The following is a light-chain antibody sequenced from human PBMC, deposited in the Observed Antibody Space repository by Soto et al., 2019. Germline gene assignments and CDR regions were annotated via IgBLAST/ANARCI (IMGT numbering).Light chain of an antibody. CDR3: VAWDDILSGRV. J-gene: IGLJ3*02. CDR1: SSNIEKNY. CDR2: RNS. V-gene: IGLV1-47*01. Sequence: QLVLTQPPSASGTPGQRVTISCSGSSSNIEKNYAYWYQQVPGSAPKVLIYRNSERPSGVPDRFSGSKSGTSAYLAISGLRSEDEAVYYCVAWDDILSGRVFGGGTKLTVL.